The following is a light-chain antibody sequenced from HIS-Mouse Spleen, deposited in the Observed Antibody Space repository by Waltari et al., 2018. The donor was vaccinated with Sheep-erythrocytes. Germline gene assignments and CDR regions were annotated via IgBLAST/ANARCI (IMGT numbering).Light chain of an antibody. V-gene: IGLV2-23*03. Sequence: QSALTQPASVSGSPGQSLTTSCTGTSSDVGIYNLVSWSQQHPGKAPKLMLYEGSKRPSGVSNRFSGSKSGNTASLTISGLQAEDEADYYCCSYAGSSTFHVVFGGGTKLTVL. J-gene: IGLJ2*01. CDR3: CSYAGSSTFHVV. CDR1: SSDVGIYNL. CDR2: EGS.